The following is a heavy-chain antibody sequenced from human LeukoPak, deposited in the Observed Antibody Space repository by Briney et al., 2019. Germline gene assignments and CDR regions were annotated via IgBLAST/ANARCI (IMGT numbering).Heavy chain of an antibody. V-gene: IGHV1-2*02. CDR3: ARDSSGYDPFDY. CDR2: INPNSGGT. Sequence: GASVKVSCKASGHTFTGYYMHWVRQAPGQGLEWMGWINPNSGGTNYAQKFQGRVTMTRDTSISTAYMELSRLRSDDTAVYYCARDSSGYDPFDYWGQGTLVTVSS. J-gene: IGHJ4*02. CDR1: GHTFTGYY. D-gene: IGHD3-22*01.